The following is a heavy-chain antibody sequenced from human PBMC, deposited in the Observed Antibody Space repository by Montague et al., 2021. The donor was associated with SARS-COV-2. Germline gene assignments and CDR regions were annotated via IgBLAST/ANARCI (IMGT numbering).Heavy chain of an antibody. D-gene: IGHD3-22*01. V-gene: IGHV4-59*08. CDR2: FYYIGST. J-gene: IGHJ4*02. CDR3: ARVGVITTWFYFDY. Sequence: SETLSLTCTVSGGSISSYYWSWIRQPPGKGLEWIGYFYYIGSTNYNPSLKSRVTMSLDASKNQFSLKLTSVTAADTAVYYCARVGVITTWFYFDYWGQGTLVTVSS. CDR1: GGSISSYY.